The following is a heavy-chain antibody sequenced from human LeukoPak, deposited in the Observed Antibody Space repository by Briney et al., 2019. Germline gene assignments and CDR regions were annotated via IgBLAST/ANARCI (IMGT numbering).Heavy chain of an antibody. CDR3: ARDRWFDC. V-gene: IGHV4-59*01. Sequence: SETLSLTCTVSGDSFTTNYWSWIRQPPGTGLEWIGYIIYSGSTTYNPSLKRRVPISLDTSKNQFSLKLSSVTAADTAVYYCARDRWFDCWGQGTLVTVSS. J-gene: IGHJ5*01. CDR2: IIYSGST. CDR1: GDSFTTNY.